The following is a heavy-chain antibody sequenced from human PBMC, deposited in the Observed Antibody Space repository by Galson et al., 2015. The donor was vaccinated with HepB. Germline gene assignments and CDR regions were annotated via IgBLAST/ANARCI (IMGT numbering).Heavy chain of an antibody. D-gene: IGHD1-7*01. Sequence: VKVSCKVSGYTFTDYYMHWVQQAPGKGLEWMGLVDPEDGETIYAEKFQGRVTITADTSTDTAYMELSILRSEDTAVYYCATDFGITGTRSPGGQGGWFDPWGQGTLVTVSS. V-gene: IGHV1-69-2*01. CDR3: ATDFGITGTRSPGGQGGWFDP. CDR2: VDPEDGET. J-gene: IGHJ5*02. CDR1: GYTFTDYY.